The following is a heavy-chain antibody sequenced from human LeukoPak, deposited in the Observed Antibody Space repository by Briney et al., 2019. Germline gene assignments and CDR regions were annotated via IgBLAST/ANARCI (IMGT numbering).Heavy chain of an antibody. CDR1: GDSTNIYY. Sequence: PSETLSLTCTVSGDSTNIYYYNWIRQPAGKGLEWIGRIYFSGTTSYSPSLKSRVTMSVDTSKSQFSLNLRSVTAADTALYFCALLGSSALDYWGQGILVTVSS. V-gene: IGHV4-4*07. CDR3: ALLGSSALDY. D-gene: IGHD3-10*01. J-gene: IGHJ4*02. CDR2: IYFSGTT.